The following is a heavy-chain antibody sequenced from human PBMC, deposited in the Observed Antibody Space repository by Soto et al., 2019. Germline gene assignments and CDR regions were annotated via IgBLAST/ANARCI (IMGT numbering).Heavy chain of an antibody. CDR2: VNPSGGST. V-gene: IGHV1-46*01. J-gene: IGHJ1*01. Sequence: SVKVSCKASGYLFTAYSMHWVRLAPGQGLEWMGVVNPSGGSTKYAQNFQGRVTMTRDTSTTTIYMELSSLRSDDTAIYYCAREENCSGGTCYSEYFHRWGQGTLVTVSS. CDR3: AREENCSGGTCYSEYFHR. D-gene: IGHD2-15*01. CDR1: GYLFTAYS.